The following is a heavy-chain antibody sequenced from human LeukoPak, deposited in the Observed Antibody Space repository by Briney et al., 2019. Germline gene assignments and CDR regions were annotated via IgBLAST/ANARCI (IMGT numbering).Heavy chain of an antibody. CDR3: ARRKWEPYPAGPTGFDY. V-gene: IGHV5-51*01. CDR1: GYSLHSYW. Sequence: GESLKISLRGSGYSLHSYWIGWVRQVPGEGLEGVRSNFYGDSDTRYSPSFQGQVTISADKSISTAYLQWSSLKASDTAMYYCARRKWEPYPAGPTGFDYWGQGTLVTVSS. J-gene: IGHJ4*02. CDR2: NFYGDSDT. D-gene: IGHD1-26*01.